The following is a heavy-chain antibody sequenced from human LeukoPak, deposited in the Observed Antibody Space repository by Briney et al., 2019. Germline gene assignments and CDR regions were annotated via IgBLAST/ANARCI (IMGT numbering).Heavy chain of an antibody. V-gene: IGHV4-34*01. CDR3: ASGYSYGPVDY. J-gene: IGHJ4*02. CDR2: INHSGST. D-gene: IGHD5-18*01. CDR1: GGSFSGYY. Sequence: SETLSLTCAVYGGSFSGYYWSWIRQPPGKGLEWIGEINHSGSTNYNPSLKSRVTISVDTSKNQFSLKLSSVTAADTAVYYCASGYSYGPVDYWGQGTPVTVSS.